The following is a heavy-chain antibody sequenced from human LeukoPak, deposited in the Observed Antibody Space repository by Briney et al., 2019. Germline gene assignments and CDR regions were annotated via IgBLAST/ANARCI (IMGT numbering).Heavy chain of an antibody. Sequence: PGGSLRLSCAASGFTFSGYWMSWVRPAPGKGLEWVANIKQDGSEKYYVDSVRGRFTISRDNSKNTLYLQMNSLRAEDTAVYYCARPLEDGELGDGMDVWGQGTTVTVSS. J-gene: IGHJ6*02. V-gene: IGHV3-7*03. CDR3: ARPLEDGELGDGMDV. CDR2: IKQDGSEK. CDR1: GFTFSGYW. D-gene: IGHD3-16*01.